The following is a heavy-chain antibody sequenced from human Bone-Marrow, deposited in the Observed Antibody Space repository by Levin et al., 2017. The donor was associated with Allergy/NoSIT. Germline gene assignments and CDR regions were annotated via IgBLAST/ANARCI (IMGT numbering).Heavy chain of an antibody. CDR3: ARDPSGDYFFDY. V-gene: IGHV4-31*03. CDR2: IFYTGAF. J-gene: IGHJ4*02. D-gene: IGHD4-17*01. Sequence: TLSLTCTVSGAYIRSGDSYWSWIRQHPGKGLEWIGYIFYTGAFSYNPSLRSRVTISVDTSKNQFSLNLTSVTAADTAVYFCARDPSGDYFFDYWGQGTLVTVSS. CDR1: GAYIRSGDSY.